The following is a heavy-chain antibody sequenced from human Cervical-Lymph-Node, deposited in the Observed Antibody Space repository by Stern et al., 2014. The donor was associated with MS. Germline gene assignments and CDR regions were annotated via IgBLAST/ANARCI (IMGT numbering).Heavy chain of an antibody. V-gene: IGHV1-69*02. CDR3: ASSDLENNYYGMDV. CDR1: GGTFSSYT. Sequence: DQLVESGAEVKKPGSSVKVSCKASGGTFSSYTISWVRQAPGQGLEWMGRIIPILGIANYAQKFQGRVTITADKSTSTAYMELSSLRSEDTAVYYCASSDLENNYYGMDVWGQGTTVTVSS. D-gene: IGHD2/OR15-2a*01. J-gene: IGHJ6*02. CDR2: IIPILGIA.